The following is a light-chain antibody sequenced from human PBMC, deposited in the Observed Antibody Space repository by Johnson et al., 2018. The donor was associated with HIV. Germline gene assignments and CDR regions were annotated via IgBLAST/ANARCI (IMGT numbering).Light chain of an antibody. Sequence: QSVLTQPPSVSAAPGQKVTISCSGNTSKIENNYVSWYQQFPERAPKLLIYDNTKRPSGIPDRFSGSKSDASATLPITGLQPGDEADYYCGTWDNSLTAYVFGTGTKVTV. CDR3: GTWDNSLTAYV. J-gene: IGLJ1*01. CDR2: DNT. V-gene: IGLV1-51*01. CDR1: TSKIENNY.